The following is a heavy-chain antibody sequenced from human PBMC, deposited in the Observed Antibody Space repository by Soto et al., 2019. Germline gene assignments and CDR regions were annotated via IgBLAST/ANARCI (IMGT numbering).Heavy chain of an antibody. CDR1: GFSLSNARMG. CDR2: IFSNDEK. CDR3: ARIQGSSYLYYYYYYMDV. J-gene: IGHJ6*03. D-gene: IGHD2-2*01. Sequence: SGPTLVNPTETLTLTCTVSGFSLSNARMGVSWIRQPPGKALEWLAHIFSNDEKSYSTSLKSRLTISKDTSKSQVVLTMTNMDPVDTATYYCARIQGSSYLYYYYYYMDVWGKGTTVTVSS. V-gene: IGHV2-26*01.